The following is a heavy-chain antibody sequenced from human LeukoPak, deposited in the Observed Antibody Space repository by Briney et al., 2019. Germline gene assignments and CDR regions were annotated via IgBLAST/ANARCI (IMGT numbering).Heavy chain of an antibody. V-gene: IGHV4-59*01. CDR2: IYYSGST. D-gene: IGHD5-12*01. CDR1: GGSISSYY. CDR3: ARVPTKRNWFDP. Sequence: SETLSLTCTVSGGSISSYYWSWIRQPPGKGLEWIGYIYYSGSTNYNPSLKSRVTISVDTSKNQFSLKLSSVTAADTAVYYCARVPTKRNWFDPWGQGTLVTVSS. J-gene: IGHJ5*02.